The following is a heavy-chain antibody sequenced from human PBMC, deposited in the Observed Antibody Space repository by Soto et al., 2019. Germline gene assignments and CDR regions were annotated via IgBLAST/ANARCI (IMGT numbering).Heavy chain of an antibody. CDR1: GGSISSYY. V-gene: IGHV4-59*08. Sequence: QVQLQESGPGLVKPSETLSLTCTVSGGSISSYYWSWIRQPPGKGLEWIGYIYYSGSTNYNPSLKSRVTISVDTSKNQFSLKLSSVTAADTAVYYFARQEMRYDGAIDIWGQGTMVTVSS. J-gene: IGHJ3*02. D-gene: IGHD3-16*01. CDR2: IYYSGST. CDR3: ARQEMRYDGAIDI.